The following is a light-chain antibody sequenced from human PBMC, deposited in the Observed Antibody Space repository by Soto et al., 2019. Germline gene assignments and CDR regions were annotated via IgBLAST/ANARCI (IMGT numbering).Light chain of an antibody. J-gene: IGKJ2*01. V-gene: IGKV1-39*01. Sequence: DIQLTQSPSSLSASIGDRVTLTCRASQSIITYLNWYQQKPGRAPKLLIYGASTLQSGVPSRFSGSGSGTDFTITISSLQPEDFATYYCQQSYNTPPSTFGQGTKLEIK. CDR2: GAS. CDR1: QSIITY. CDR3: QQSYNTPPST.